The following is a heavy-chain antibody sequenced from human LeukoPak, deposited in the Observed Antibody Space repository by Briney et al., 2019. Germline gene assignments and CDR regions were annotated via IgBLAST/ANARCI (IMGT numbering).Heavy chain of an antibody. Sequence: GGSLRLSCVASGFPFSSYWMTWVRQAPGKGLEWVANIKQDGSKKSYVDSVKGRFTISRDNAKNSLYLQMNSLRAEDTAVYYCARDPVEYSSSNNYYYYGMDVWGQGTTVTVSS. CDR1: GFPFSSYW. CDR2: IKQDGSKK. J-gene: IGHJ6*02. D-gene: IGHD6-6*01. CDR3: ARDPVEYSSSNNYYYYGMDV. V-gene: IGHV3-7*01.